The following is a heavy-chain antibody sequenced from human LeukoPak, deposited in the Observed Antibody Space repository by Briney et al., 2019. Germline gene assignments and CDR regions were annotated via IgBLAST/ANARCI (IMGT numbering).Heavy chain of an antibody. J-gene: IGHJ4*02. D-gene: IGHD3-3*01. CDR2: IYHSGST. V-gene: IGHV4-30-2*01. Sequence: PSETLSLTCTVSGGSISSGGYYWSWIRPPPGKGLEWIGYIYHSGSTYYNPSLKSRVTISVDRYKNQFSLKLSSVTAADTAVYYCARSPGRSGYFWGQGTLVTVSS. CDR1: GGSISSGGYY. CDR3: ARSPGRSGYF.